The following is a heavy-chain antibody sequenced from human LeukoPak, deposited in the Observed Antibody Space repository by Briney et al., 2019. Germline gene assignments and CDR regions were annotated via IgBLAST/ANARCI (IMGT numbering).Heavy chain of an antibody. CDR2: INSDGSST. Sequence: GGSLRLSCAASGFTFSSYWMHWVRQAPGKGLVWVSRINSDGSSTSYADSVKGRFTISRDNSKKTLYLQMNSLRVEDTAIYYCARGSRSSSWGGGAFDIWGQGTAVTVSS. D-gene: IGHD6-6*01. J-gene: IGHJ3*02. CDR1: GFTFSSYW. V-gene: IGHV3-74*01. CDR3: ARGSRSSSWGGGAFDI.